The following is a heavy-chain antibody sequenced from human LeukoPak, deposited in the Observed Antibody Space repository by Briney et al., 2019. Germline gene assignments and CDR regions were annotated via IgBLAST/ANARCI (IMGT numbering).Heavy chain of an antibody. V-gene: IGHV3-21*04. CDR3: AKDVTTVTTGGYFDY. D-gene: IGHD4-17*01. CDR2: ISSSSSYI. J-gene: IGHJ4*02. CDR1: GFTFSSYS. Sequence: GGSLRLSCAASGFTFSSYSMNWVRQAPGKGLEWVSSISSSSSYIYYADSVKGRFTISRDNAKNSLYLQMNSLRAEDTALYYCAKDVTTVTTGGYFDYWGQGTLVTVSS.